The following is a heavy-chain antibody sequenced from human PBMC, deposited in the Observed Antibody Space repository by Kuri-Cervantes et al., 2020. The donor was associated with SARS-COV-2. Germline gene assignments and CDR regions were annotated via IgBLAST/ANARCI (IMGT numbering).Heavy chain of an antibody. CDR3: ARGYDSSGYVFDY. CDR2: IIPMFGTA. CDR1: GDSFSSYS. V-gene: IGHV1-69*13. D-gene: IGHD3-22*01. J-gene: IGHJ4*02. Sequence: SVKVSCKASGDSFSSYSFNWVRQAPGQGLEWMGGIIPMFGTADYAQKFQGRVTITADESTSTAYMELSSLRSEDTAVYYCARGYDSSGYVFDYWGQGTLVTVSS.